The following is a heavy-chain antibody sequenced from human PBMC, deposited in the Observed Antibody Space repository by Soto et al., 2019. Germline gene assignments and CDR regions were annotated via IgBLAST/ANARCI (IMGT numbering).Heavy chain of an antibody. CDR3: AKGTRSGGTYYWVY. V-gene: IGHV3-23*01. D-gene: IGHD2-15*01. Sequence: GGSLRLSCAASGFTFSSYAMSWVRQAPGKGLEWVSAISGGGGTTYYADSVKGRFTISRDNSKNTLSLQMNSLRAEDTAIYYCAKGTRSGGTYYWVYWGQGT. CDR2: ISGGGGTT. J-gene: IGHJ4*02. CDR1: GFTFSSYA.